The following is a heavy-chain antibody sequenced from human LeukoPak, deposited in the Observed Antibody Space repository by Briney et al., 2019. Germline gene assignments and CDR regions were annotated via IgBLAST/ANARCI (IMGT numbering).Heavy chain of an antibody. CDR2: IYTSGYT. CDR3: ARRVLRGVSPNWFDP. CDR1: GASTSSYY. J-gene: IGHJ5*02. Sequence: PSETLSLTCTFSGASTSSYYWSWIRQPAGKGLEWIGRIYTSGYTNYNPSLKSRVTLSLDTSKNQFSLKLSSVTAADTAVYYCARRVLRGVSPNWFDPWGQGTLVTVSS. V-gene: IGHV4-4*07. D-gene: IGHD1-14*01.